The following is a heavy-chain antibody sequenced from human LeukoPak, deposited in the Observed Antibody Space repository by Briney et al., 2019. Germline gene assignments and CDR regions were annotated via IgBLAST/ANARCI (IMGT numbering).Heavy chain of an antibody. CDR2: INPNSGGT. Sequence: ASVKVSCKASGYTFTGYYMHWVRQAPGQGLEWMGWINPNSGGTNYAQKFQGRVTMTSDTSISTAYMELSRLRSDDTAVYYCARDREMATITGWYFDLWGRGTLVTVSS. CDR3: ARDREMATITGWYFDL. J-gene: IGHJ2*01. V-gene: IGHV1-2*02. CDR1: GYTFTGYY. D-gene: IGHD5-24*01.